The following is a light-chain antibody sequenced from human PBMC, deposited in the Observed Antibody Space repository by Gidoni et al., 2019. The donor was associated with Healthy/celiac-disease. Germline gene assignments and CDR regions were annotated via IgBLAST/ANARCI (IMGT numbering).Light chain of an antibody. V-gene: IGKV1-5*03. CDR3: QQYNSFWT. Sequence: DIQMTQSPSTRSASVGARVTITCRASQSISSWLAWYQQKPGKAPKLLIYKASSLESGVPSRFSGSGSGTEFTLTISSLQPDEFATYYCQQYNSFWTFGQGTKVEIK. CDR2: KAS. J-gene: IGKJ1*01. CDR1: QSISSW.